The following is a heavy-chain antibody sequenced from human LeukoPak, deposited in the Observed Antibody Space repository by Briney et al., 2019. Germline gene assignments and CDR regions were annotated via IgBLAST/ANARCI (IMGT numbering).Heavy chain of an antibody. D-gene: IGHD5/OR15-5a*01. CDR1: GYTFNTYG. CDR3: AECRASLRTPPYWYFDL. Sequence: ASVKVSGKASGYTFNTYGISWVRQAPGQGLEWMGWISAYNGDTNYAQKVQGRVTMTTDTSTSTVYMELRSLRSDDTAVYYCAECRASLRTPPYWYFDLWGRGTLVTVSS. J-gene: IGHJ2*01. CDR2: ISAYNGDT. V-gene: IGHV1-18*01.